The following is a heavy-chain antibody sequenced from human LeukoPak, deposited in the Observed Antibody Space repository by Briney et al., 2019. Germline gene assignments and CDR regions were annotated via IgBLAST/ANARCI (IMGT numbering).Heavy chain of an antibody. J-gene: IGHJ6*03. CDR1: GCSISSGYY. Sequence: PSETLSLTCAVSGCSISSGYYWGWIRQPPGKGLEWVGSIYHTGNTYYNPSLKSRVTISVDTSKNQFSLKLSSVTAADTAVYYCARVVGGYYTSYYYYYMDVWGKGTTVTVSS. D-gene: IGHD3-22*01. CDR2: IYHTGNT. CDR3: ARVVGGYYTSYYYYYMDV. V-gene: IGHV4-38-2*01.